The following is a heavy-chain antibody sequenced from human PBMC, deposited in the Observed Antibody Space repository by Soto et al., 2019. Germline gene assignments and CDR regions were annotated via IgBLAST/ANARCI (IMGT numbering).Heavy chain of an antibody. CDR3: VKDGSSGWPYFGDMDV. V-gene: IGHV3-30*18. CDR1: GFTFSSYG. Sequence: QVQLVESGGGVVQPGRSLRLSCAASGFTFSSYGMHWVRQAPGKGLEWVAVILYDGSKKYYADSVKGRFTISRDNSKNTMYLQMSSLRGEDTALYYCVKDGSSGWPYFGDMDVWGLGTTVTVSS. D-gene: IGHD6-19*01. J-gene: IGHJ6*02. CDR2: ILYDGSKK.